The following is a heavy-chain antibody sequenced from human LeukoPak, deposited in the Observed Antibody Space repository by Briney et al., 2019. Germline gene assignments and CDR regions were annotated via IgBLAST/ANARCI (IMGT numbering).Heavy chain of an antibody. J-gene: IGHJ4*02. CDR3: ARDRGGYTYSHDY. D-gene: IGHD5-18*01. CDR1: GGSISNYY. Sequence: PSETLSLTCTVSGGSISNYYWSWIRQPPGKGLEWIGYIHYSGSTNNNPSLKSRVTISVDTSKNQFSLKLTSVTAADTAVYYCARDRGGYTYSHDYWGQGTLVTVSS. V-gene: IGHV4-59*01. CDR2: IHYSGST.